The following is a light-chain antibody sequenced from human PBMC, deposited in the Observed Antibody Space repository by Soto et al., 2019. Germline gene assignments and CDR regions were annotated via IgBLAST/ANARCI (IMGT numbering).Light chain of an antibody. Sequence: DIQMTQSPSTLSGSVGDRVTITCRASQTISIWLAWYQQKPGKAPKLLIFAASSLQSGVPSRFSGSGSGTEFTLAISSLQPEDFATYYCQQSYNTLAFGPGTKVDIK. CDR3: QQSYNTLA. J-gene: IGKJ3*01. V-gene: IGKV1-39*01. CDR1: QTISIW. CDR2: AAS.